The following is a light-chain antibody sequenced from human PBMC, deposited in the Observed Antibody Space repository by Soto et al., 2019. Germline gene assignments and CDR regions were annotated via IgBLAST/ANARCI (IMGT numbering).Light chain of an antibody. CDR2: AES. V-gene: IGKV1-39*01. Sequence: DIQMTQSPSSLSASVGDRVTITCRASQSIRSYLNWYQQKPGKAPKLLIYAESSLQSGVPSRCSGSGSGTDFTRTISSLQPEEFATYYCQQSYSTPWTVGQGTKVEIK. CDR1: QSIRSY. CDR3: QQSYSTPWT. J-gene: IGKJ1*01.